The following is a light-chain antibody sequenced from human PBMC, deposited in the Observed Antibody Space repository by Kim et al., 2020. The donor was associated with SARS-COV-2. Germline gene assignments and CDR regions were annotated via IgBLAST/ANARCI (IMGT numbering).Light chain of an antibody. Sequence: ASVGDRVTITCRASQSISSWLAWYQQKPGKAPKLLIYDASSLESGVPSRFSGSGSGTEFTLTISSLQPDDFATHYCQQYNSYPLTFGGGTKVDIK. CDR1: QSISSW. CDR3: QQYNSYPLT. CDR2: DAS. V-gene: IGKV1-5*01. J-gene: IGKJ4*01.